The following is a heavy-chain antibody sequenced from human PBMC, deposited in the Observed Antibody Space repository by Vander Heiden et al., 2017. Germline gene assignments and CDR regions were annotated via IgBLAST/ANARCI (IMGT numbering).Heavy chain of an antibody. CDR1: GYRFPGYW. J-gene: IGHJ4*02. V-gene: IGHV5-51*01. CDR2: IYPGDSGT. D-gene: IGHD6-19*01. Sequence: EVQLVQSGAEVKKPGESLTISCQVSGYRFPGYWIGWVRQMPGKGLEWMGSIYPGDSGTRYSPSFQGQVTISADKSISTAYLQWSSLKASDTAMYYCARRGDSSGWYYFDYWGQGTLVTVSS. CDR3: ARRGDSSGWYYFDY.